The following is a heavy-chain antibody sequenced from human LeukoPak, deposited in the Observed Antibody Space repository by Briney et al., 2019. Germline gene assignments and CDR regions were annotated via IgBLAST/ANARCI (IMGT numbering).Heavy chain of an antibody. J-gene: IGHJ3*01. Sequence: ASVKVSCKASGYIVTGHYIHWGRQAPGQGREWVGWINPNSGGTTYAQKFQGRVTMTRNTSITPAYTDLRRLDSHDTAEYFCAKGDRSSSILEDALDVWGQGTIVAVSS. CDR3: AKGDRSSSILEDALDV. CDR1: GYIVTGHY. V-gene: IGHV1-2*02. D-gene: IGHD6-6*01. CDR2: INPNSGGT.